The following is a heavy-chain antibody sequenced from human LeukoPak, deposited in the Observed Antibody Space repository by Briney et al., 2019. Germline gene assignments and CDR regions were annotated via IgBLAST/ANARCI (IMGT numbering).Heavy chain of an antibody. Sequence: GGSLRLSCAASGFTFSSYGMHWVRQAPGKGLEWVAVISYDGSNKYYADSVKGRFTISRDNAKNSLYLQMNSLRAEDTAVYYCATHVVVIALGPYAFDIWGQGTMVTVSS. CDR1: GFTFSSYG. J-gene: IGHJ3*02. CDR2: ISYDGSNK. V-gene: IGHV3-30*03. D-gene: IGHD2-21*01. CDR3: ATHVVVIALGPYAFDI.